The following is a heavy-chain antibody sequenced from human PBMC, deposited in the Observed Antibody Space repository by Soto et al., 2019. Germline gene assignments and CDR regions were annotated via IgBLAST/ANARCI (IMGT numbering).Heavy chain of an antibody. CDR3: ARHVCRVGATQSAFDI. Sequence: GESLKISCKGSGYSFTSYWIGWVRQMPGKGLEWMGIIYPGDSDTRYSPSFQGQVTISADKSISTAYLQWSSLKASDTAMYYCARHVCRVGATQSAFDIWGQGTMVTVS. CDR1: GYSFTSYW. D-gene: IGHD1-26*01. CDR2: IYPGDSDT. J-gene: IGHJ3*02. V-gene: IGHV5-51*01.